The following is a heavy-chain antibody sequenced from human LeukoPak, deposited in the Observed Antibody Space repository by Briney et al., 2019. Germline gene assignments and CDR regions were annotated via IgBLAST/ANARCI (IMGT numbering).Heavy chain of an antibody. V-gene: IGHV4-59*01. CDR3: ARDRTLDSSGYYPPNYYYYGMDV. CDR1: GGSISSYY. CDR2: IYYSGST. Sequence: SETLSLTCTVSGGSISSYYWSWIRQPPGKGLEWIGYIYYSGSTNYNPSLKSRVTISVDTSKNQFSLKLSSVTAADTAVYYCARDRTLDSSGYYPPNYYYYGMDVWGQGTTVTVSS. J-gene: IGHJ6*02. D-gene: IGHD3-22*01.